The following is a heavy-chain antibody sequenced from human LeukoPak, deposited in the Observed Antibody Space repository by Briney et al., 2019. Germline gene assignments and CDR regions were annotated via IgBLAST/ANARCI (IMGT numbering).Heavy chain of an antibody. J-gene: IGHJ6*02. CDR1: GFTFSSYA. D-gene: IGHD6-13*01. Sequence: GGSLRLSCAASGFTFSSYAMHWVRQAPGKGLEWVAVISYDGSNKYYADSVKGRFTISRDNSKNTLYLQMNSLRAEDTAVYYCARDVGIAAAGKKRGYYYYGMDVWGQGTTVTVSS. V-gene: IGHV3-30-3*01. CDR2: ISYDGSNK. CDR3: ARDVGIAAAGKKRGYYYYGMDV.